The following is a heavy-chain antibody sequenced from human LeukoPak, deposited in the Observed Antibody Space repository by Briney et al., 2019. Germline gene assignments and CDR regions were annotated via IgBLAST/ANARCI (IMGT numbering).Heavy chain of an antibody. V-gene: IGHV1-46*01. Sequence: KFQGRVTMTRDTSTSTVYMELSSLRSEDTAVYYCARELIAAAGYYFDYWGQGTLVTVSS. J-gene: IGHJ4*02. CDR3: ARELIAAAGYYFDY. D-gene: IGHD6-13*01.